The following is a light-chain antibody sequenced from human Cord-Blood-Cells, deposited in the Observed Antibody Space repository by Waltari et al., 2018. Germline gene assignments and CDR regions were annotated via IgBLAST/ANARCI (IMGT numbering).Light chain of an antibody. CDR1: QSVSSN. CDR3: QQRSNFT. CDR2: AAS. Sequence: EIVLTQSPATLSLSSGQIATLSCRASQSVSSNLAWYQQKPGQAPRLHIYAASNSATGIPARFSGSGSGTDFTLTISSLEPEDFAVYYCQQRSNFTFGPGTKVDIK. J-gene: IGKJ3*01. V-gene: IGKV3-11*01.